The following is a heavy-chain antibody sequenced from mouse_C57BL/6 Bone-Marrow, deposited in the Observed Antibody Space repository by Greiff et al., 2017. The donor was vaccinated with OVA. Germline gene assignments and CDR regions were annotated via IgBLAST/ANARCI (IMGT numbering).Heavy chain of an antibody. CDR3: AREGAY. CDR1: GYTFTSYW. V-gene: IGHV1-64*01. J-gene: IGHJ3*01. CDR2: IHPNSGST. Sequence: VKLQQPGAELVKPGASVKLSCKASGYTFTSYWMHWVKQRPGQGLEWIGMIHPNSGSTNYNEKFKSKATLTVDKSSSTAYMQLSSLTSEDSAVYYCAREGAYWGQGTLVTVSA.